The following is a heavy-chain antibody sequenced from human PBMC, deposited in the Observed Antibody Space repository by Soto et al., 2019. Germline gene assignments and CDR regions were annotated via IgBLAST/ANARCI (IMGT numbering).Heavy chain of an antibody. CDR2: INRGGSST. V-gene: IGHV3-74*01. Sequence: EVQLVESGGGLVQPGGSLRLSCAASGFTFSSYWMHWVRQVPGKGLAWVSRINRGGSSTSYADSVKGRFTISRDNAQNTLDLQMNSLSVEDTAVYHCARGLDGGHYGFRDWGQGTLVTVSS. J-gene: IGHJ4*02. CDR3: ARGLDGGHYGFRD. D-gene: IGHD4-17*01. CDR1: GFTFSSYW.